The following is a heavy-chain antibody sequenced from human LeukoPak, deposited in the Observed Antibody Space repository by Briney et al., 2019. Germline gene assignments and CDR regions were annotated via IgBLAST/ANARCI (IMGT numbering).Heavy chain of an antibody. D-gene: IGHD3-10*01. CDR3: ARGSYGSGSYYDGKWFDS. CDR2: IKQDGSEK. V-gene: IGHV3-7*01. Sequence: PGGSLRLSCAASGFTFSTYWMSWVRQAPGKGLEWVANIKQDGSEKYYVDSVRGRFTISRDNAKNSLDLQMNSLRAEDTAVYYCARGSYGSGSYYDGKWFDSWGQGTLVTVSS. J-gene: IGHJ5*01. CDR1: GFTFSTYW.